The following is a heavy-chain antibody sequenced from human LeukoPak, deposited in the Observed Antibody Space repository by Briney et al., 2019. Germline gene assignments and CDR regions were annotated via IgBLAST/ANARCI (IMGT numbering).Heavy chain of an antibody. V-gene: IGHV4-34*01. CDR1: GGSFSGYY. D-gene: IGHD3-3*01. CDR3: ARRASLWSGLSDAFDI. CDR2: INHSGST. Sequence: SETLSLTCAVYGGSFSGYYWSWIRQPPGKGLEWIGEINHSGSTNYNPSLKSRVTISVDTSTNQFSLKLSSVTAADTAVYYCARRASLWSGLSDAFDIWGQGTMVTVSS. J-gene: IGHJ3*02.